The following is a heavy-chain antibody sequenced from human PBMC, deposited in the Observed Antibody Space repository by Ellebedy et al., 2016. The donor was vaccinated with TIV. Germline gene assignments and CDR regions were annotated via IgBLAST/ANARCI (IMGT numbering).Heavy chain of an antibody. D-gene: IGHD3-22*01. CDR1: GFTFTSYS. CDR2: ISNSDTI. J-gene: IGHJ4*02. CDR3: ARVAMIWIFYS. Sequence: GESLKISCAASGFTFTSYSMNWVRQAPGKGLEWISYISNSDTIYYADSVRGRFTISRDKAKKSVYLQMNSLRVDDTGVYYCARVAMIWIFYSWGQGTLVTVPS. V-gene: IGHV3-48*01.